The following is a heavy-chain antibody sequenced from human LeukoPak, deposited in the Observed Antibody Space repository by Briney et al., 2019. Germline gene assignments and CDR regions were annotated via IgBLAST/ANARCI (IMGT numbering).Heavy chain of an antibody. CDR3: ARDLARGYSYGYTAFDI. D-gene: IGHD5-18*01. CDR2: ITAGNGNT. Sequence: ASVKVSCKASGYNFRSYGIGWVRQAPRQGLEWMGWITAGNGNTNYAQKVQGRVTMTTDTSTSTAYMELRSQRSDDTAVYFCARDLARGYSYGYTAFDIWGQGTMVTVSS. V-gene: IGHV1-18*01. CDR1: GYNFRSYG. J-gene: IGHJ3*02.